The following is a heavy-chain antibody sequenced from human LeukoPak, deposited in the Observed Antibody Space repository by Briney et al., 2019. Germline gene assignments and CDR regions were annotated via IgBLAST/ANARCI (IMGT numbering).Heavy chain of an antibody. Sequence: GGSLRLSCAASGFTFSSYAMNWVRQAPGKGLEWVSDISGSGIRKNDADSVKGRFTISRDNSKNTLYLQMNSLRAEDTAVYYCAKSSGGPSPFDYWGQGTLVTVSS. CDR1: GFTFSSYA. J-gene: IGHJ4*02. CDR3: AKSSGGPSPFDY. V-gene: IGHV3-23*01. CDR2: ISGSGIRK. D-gene: IGHD6-19*01.